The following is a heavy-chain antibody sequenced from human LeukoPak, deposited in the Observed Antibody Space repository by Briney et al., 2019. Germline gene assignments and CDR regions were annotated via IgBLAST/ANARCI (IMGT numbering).Heavy chain of an antibody. CDR1: GGSFSVYY. D-gene: IGHD6-13*01. J-gene: IGHJ4*02. CDR2: INHSGST. V-gene: IGHV4-34*01. CDR3: ASEAAAGTGFFDY. Sequence: SETLSLTCAVYGGSFSVYYWSWICQPPGKGLEWIGEINHSGSTNYNPSLKSRVTISVDTSKNQFSLKLSSVTAADTAVYYCASEAAAGTGFFDYWGQGTLVTVSS.